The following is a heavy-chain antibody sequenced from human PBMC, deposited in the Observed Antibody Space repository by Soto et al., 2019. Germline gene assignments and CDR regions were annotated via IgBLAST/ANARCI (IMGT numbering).Heavy chain of an antibody. CDR2: IYYSGST. D-gene: IGHD1-26*01. Sequence: PSETLSLTCTVSGGSISSGGYYWSWIRQHPGKGLEWIGYIYYSGSTYYNPSLKSRVTISVDTSKNQFSLKLSSVTAADTAVYYCARGYSGSYYWSWFDPWGQGTLVTVSS. CDR1: GGSISSGGYY. V-gene: IGHV4-31*03. CDR3: ARGYSGSYYWSWFDP. J-gene: IGHJ5*02.